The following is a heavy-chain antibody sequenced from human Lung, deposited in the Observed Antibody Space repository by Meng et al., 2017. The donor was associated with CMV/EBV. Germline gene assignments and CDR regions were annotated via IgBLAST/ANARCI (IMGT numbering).Heavy chain of an antibody. CDR2: ISYDGSIK. Sequence: GGSXRLXCAASGFTFSSYALHWVRQVPGKGLEWVAVISYDGSIKHYADSVEGRFSISRDNPKNTLYLQMNSLRADDTAAYYCARDRYYYDSNFDHWGQGTXVTCAS. V-gene: IGHV3-30-3*01. D-gene: IGHD3-22*01. CDR3: ARDRYYYDSNFDH. J-gene: IGHJ4*02. CDR1: GFTFSSYA.